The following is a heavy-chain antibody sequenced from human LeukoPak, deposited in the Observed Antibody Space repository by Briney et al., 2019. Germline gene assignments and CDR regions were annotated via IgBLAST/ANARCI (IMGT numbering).Heavy chain of an antibody. Sequence: GGSLRVSCAASGFMFSSNWMNWVRLAPGKGLEWVANIKEDGTETYYVDSVKGRFTISRDNAKNSLYLQMNSLRVEDTAVYYCAKEGRSLQTYWGQGTLVTVSS. CDR3: AKEGRSLQTY. J-gene: IGHJ4*02. CDR1: GFMFSSNW. D-gene: IGHD5-24*01. CDR2: IKEDGTET. V-gene: IGHV3-7*03.